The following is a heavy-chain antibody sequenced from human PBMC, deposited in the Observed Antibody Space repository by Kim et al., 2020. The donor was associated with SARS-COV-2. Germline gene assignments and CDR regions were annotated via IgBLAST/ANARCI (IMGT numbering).Heavy chain of an antibody. D-gene: IGHD3-16*01. CDR3: ASMMYGTSPPYYFDY. J-gene: IGHJ4*02. V-gene: IGHV4-59*01. CDR1: GGSISSYY. Sequence: SETLSLTCTVSGGSISSYYWSWIRQPPGKGLEWIGYIYYSENTKYNPSLKSRVTISVDTSKNQFSLKLSSVTAADTAVYYCASMMYGTSPPYYFDYWAREPWSPSPQ. CDR2: IYYSENT.